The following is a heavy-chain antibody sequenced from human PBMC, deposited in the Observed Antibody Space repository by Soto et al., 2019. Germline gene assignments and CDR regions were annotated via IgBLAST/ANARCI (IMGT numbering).Heavy chain of an antibody. CDR1: GFTFSSYS. CDR3: ARGVFRALAAPPPVL. J-gene: IGHJ4*02. CDR2: ISSSSSYI. V-gene: IGHV3-21*01. Sequence: GGSLRLSCAASGFTFSSYSMNWVRQAPGKGLEWVSSISSSSSYIYYADSVKGRFTISRDNAKNSLYLQMNSLRAEDTAVYYCARGVFRALAAPPPVLWGQGTLVTVSS. D-gene: IGHD6-6*01.